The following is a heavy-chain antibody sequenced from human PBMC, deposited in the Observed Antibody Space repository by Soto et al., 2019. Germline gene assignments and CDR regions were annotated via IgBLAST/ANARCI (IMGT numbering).Heavy chain of an antibody. CDR3: ARDRGRSSSGSTRFFDY. CDR2: INIDGSEK. Sequence: LRLSCAASGFTFTSYWMSWVRQAPGKGLEWVANINIDGSEKYYVDSVKGRFTISRDNAKNSLYLQMNSLRAEDTAVYYCARDRGRSSSGSTRFFDYWGQGTPVTVSS. V-gene: IGHV3-7*01. D-gene: IGHD6-19*01. J-gene: IGHJ4*02. CDR1: GFTFTSYW.